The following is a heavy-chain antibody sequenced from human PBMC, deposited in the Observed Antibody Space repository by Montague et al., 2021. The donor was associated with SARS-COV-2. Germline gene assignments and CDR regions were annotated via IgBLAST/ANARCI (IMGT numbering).Heavy chain of an antibody. Sequence: SETLSLTCSVSGGSISGYYGSWVRQAAGKRLEWIGRTFVGASTDYNPSLMSRFSLSGDKSKNQFSLKVTSVTAADTAIYYCARGMAPEGRWFDSWGHGMLVTVSS. D-gene: IGHD2-2*01. CDR2: TFVGAST. CDR1: GGSISGYY. CDR3: ARGMAPEGRWFDS. J-gene: IGHJ5*01. V-gene: IGHV4-4*07.